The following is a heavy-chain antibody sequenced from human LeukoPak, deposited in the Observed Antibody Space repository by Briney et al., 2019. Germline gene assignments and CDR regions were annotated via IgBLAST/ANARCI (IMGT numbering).Heavy chain of an antibody. D-gene: IGHD6-13*01. CDR1: GFTFSSYS. J-gene: IGHJ4*02. CDR2: ISSSSSYI. CDR3: ASSNSWWAFGY. Sequence: GGSLRLSCAASGFTFSSYSMNWVRQAPGKGLEWVSSISSSSSYIYYADSVKGRFTISRDNSKNTLYLQMNSLRAEDTAVYYCASSNSWWAFGYWGQGTLVTVSS. V-gene: IGHV3-21*04.